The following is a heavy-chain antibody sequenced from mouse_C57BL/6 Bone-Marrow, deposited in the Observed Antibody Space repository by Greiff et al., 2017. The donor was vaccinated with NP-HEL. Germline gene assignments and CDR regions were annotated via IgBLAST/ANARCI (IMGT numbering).Heavy chain of an antibody. D-gene: IGHD2-4*01. CDR1: GYTFTSYW. CDR2: IHPNSGST. Sequence: QVQLQQPGAELVKPGASVKLSCKASGYTFTSYWMHWVKQRPGQGLEWIGMIHPNSGSTNYNEKFKSKATLPVDKSSSTAYMQLSSLTSEDSAVYYCSRLRYDYDGGSYWGQGTLVTVSA. J-gene: IGHJ3*01. V-gene: IGHV1-64*01. CDR3: SRLRYDYDGGSY.